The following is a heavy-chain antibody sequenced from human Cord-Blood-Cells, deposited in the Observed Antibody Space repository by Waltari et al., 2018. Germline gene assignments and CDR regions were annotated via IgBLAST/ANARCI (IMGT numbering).Heavy chain of an antibody. J-gene: IGHJ4*02. D-gene: IGHD3-9*01. CDR1: GGSFRGYY. Sequence: QVQLQQWGAGLVKPSETLSLPCAVYGGSFRGYYWSWIRQPPGKGLEWIGEINHSGSTNYNPSPKSRVTISVDTSKNQFSLKLSSVTAADTAVYYCARRDYDILTGYDYWGQGTLVTVSS. V-gene: IGHV4-34*01. CDR2: INHSGST. CDR3: ARRDYDILTGYDY.